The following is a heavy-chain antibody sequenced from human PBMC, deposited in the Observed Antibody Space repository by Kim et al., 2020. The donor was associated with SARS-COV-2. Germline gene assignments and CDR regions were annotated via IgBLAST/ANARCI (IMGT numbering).Heavy chain of an antibody. CDR3: ARGFRRRVYGSGRYYVHDASDI. CDR2: ISHSGST. Sequence: SETLSLTCGVYGGSFNGYYWRWIRQPPGKGLEWIGEISHSGSTNYNPSLKSRVTISVDTSKTQFSLKLSSVTAADTAVYYCARGFRRRVYGSGRYYVHDASDIWGQGTMVTVSS. J-gene: IGHJ3*02. D-gene: IGHD3-10*01. V-gene: IGHV4-34*01. CDR1: GGSFNGYY.